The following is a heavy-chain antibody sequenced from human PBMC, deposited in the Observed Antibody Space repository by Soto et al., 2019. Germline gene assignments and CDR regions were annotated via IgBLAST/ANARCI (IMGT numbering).Heavy chain of an antibody. CDR3: ARDPGGGMDV. D-gene: IGHD3-10*01. J-gene: IGHJ6*02. CDR1: GFTFSSYA. CDR2: ISYDGSNK. V-gene: IGHV3-30-3*01. Sequence: PGGSLRLSCAASGFTFSSYAMHWVRQAPGKGLEWVAVISYDGSNKYYADSVKGRFTISRDNSKNTLYLQMNSLRAEDTAVYYCARDPGGGMDVWGQGTTVTVS.